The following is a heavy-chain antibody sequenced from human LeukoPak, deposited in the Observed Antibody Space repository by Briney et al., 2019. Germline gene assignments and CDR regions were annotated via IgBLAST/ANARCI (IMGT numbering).Heavy chain of an antibody. CDR1: GFTFSSYG. CDR2: INWNGGST. CDR3: ARAIRNYYDSCGYYY. J-gene: IGHJ4*02. V-gene: IGHV3-20*04. Sequence: GGSLRLSCAASGFTFSSYGMHWVRQAPGKGLEWVPGINWNGGSTGYADSVKGRFTISRDNAKNSLYLQMNSLRAEDTALYYCARAIRNYYDSCGYYYWGQGTLVTASS. D-gene: IGHD3-22*01.